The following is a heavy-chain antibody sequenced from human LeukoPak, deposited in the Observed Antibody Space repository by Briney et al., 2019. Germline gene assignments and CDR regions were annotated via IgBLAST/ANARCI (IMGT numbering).Heavy chain of an antibody. CDR3: ARRYHYYGSGTYGDFDY. Sequence: ASVKVSCKASGYTFTGYYLHWVRQAPGQGLEWMGWINPNSGGTNFAQKFQGRVTMTRDTSINTAFLELSGLRSDDTAVYYCARRYHYYGSGTYGDFDYWGQGTPVTVSS. CDR2: INPNSGGT. V-gene: IGHV1-2*02. CDR1: GYTFTGYY. D-gene: IGHD3-10*01. J-gene: IGHJ4*02.